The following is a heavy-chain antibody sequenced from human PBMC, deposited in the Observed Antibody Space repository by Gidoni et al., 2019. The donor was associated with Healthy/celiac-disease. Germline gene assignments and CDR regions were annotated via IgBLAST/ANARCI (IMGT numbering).Heavy chain of an antibody. CDR3: ARHFIAVAVIWGNWFDP. CDR1: GGSISSSSYY. V-gene: IGHV4-39*01. D-gene: IGHD6-19*01. CDR2: IYYSGST. Sequence: QLQLQESGPGLVKPSETLSLTCTVTGGSISSSSYYWGWLRQPPGKGLEWIGSIYYSGSTYYNPSLKSRVTISVDTSKNQFSLKLSSVTAADTAVYYCARHFIAVAVIWGNWFDPWGQGTLVTVSS. J-gene: IGHJ5*02.